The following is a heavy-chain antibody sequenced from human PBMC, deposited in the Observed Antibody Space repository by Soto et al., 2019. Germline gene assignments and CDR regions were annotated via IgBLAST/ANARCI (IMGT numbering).Heavy chain of an antibody. CDR1: GYTFTSYG. J-gene: IGHJ3*01. Sequence: ASVKVSCKASGYTFTSYGISWVRQAPGQGLEWMGWISAYNGNTNYAQKLQGRVTMTTDTSTSTAYMELRSLRSDDTAVYYCARDSLLAVADAFDCWGQGTMVTVSS. CDR2: ISAYNGNT. V-gene: IGHV1-18*01. D-gene: IGHD6-19*01. CDR3: ARDSLLAVADAFDC.